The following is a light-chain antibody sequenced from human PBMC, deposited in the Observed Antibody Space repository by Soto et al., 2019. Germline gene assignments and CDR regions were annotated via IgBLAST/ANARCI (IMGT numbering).Light chain of an antibody. CDR3: QHRCGA. CDR1: QSVSTY. CDR2: DAS. J-gene: IGKJ3*01. V-gene: IGKV3-11*01. Sequence: EIVLTQSPATLSLSPGEVATLSCRASQSVSTYLAWYQQKPGQAPRLLIYDASHRSTGIPGRFSASGSGTDFTLTISSLEPEDFAVYYCQHRCGAFGPGTRVDFK.